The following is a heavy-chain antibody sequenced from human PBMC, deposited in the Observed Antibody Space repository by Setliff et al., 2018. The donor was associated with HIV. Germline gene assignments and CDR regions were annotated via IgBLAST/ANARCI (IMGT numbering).Heavy chain of an antibody. CDR3: ARGGASSKYLDP. V-gene: IGHV4-4*02. Sequence: SETLSLTCAVSGGSISSDNWWTWVRQPPGKGLEWIGEIYHSEYTNYNASLKSRVSMSVDKSKNQFSLKLTSVTAADTAVYYCARGGASSKYLDPWGQGTLVTVSS. CDR2: IYHSEYT. J-gene: IGHJ5*02. D-gene: IGHD2-15*01. CDR1: GGSISSDNW.